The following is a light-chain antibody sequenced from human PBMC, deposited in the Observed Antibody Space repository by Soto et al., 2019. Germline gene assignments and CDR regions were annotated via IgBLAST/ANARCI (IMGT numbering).Light chain of an antibody. CDR2: KAS. V-gene: IGKV1-5*03. CDR1: ESISSW. J-gene: IGKJ3*01. Sequence: DIQMTQSPSTLSASVGDRVTITCRASESISSWLAWYQQKPGKAPELLISKASTLETGVPSRFSGSGSGTEFTLTISRLQPDAFATYYCQQYNNYFTFGPGTKVDIK. CDR3: QQYNNYFT.